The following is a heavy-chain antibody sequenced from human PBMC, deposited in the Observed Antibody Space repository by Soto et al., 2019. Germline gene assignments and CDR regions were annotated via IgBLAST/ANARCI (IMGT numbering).Heavy chain of an antibody. Sequence: GESLKISCKGSGYSFTSYWIGWVRQMPGKGLEWMGIIYPGDSDTRYSPSFQGQVTISADKSISTAYLQWSSLKASDTAMYYCARRRSGGSWATFAFDYWGQGTLVTVSS. CDR2: IYPGDSDT. D-gene: IGHD2-15*01. J-gene: IGHJ4*02. CDR3: ARRRSGGSWATFAFDY. CDR1: GYSFTSYW. V-gene: IGHV5-51*01.